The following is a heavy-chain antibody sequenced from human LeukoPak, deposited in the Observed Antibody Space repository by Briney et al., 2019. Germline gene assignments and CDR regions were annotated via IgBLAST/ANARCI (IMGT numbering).Heavy chain of an antibody. J-gene: IGHJ6*02. CDR1: GYTFTSYG. V-gene: IGHV1-18*01. CDR2: ISAYNGNT. Sequence: ASVKVSCKASGYTFTSYGISWVRQAPGQGLEWMGWISAYNGNTNYAQKLQGRVIMTTDTSTSTAYMELKSLRSDDTAVYYCARDQIPDYYGSGSYLSYYYGMDVWGQGTTVTVSS. CDR3: ARDQIPDYYGSGSYLSYYYGMDV. D-gene: IGHD3-10*01.